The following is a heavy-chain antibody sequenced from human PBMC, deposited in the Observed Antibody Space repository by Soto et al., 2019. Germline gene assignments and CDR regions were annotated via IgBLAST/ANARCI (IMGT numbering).Heavy chain of an antibody. J-gene: IGHJ6*02. CDR3: ARDRVDYNWNYCRLKNYYYGLDG. CDR2: ISYDGSNE. CDR1: GLPFSNFG. Sequence: GEYLRLSCAASGLPFSNFGMHWVRQAPGKGLEWVAVISYDGSNEYYADSVKGRFTISRDNSKNTLYLQINSLRAEDTAVYNCARDRVDYNWNYCRLKNYYYGLDGWGQGTTVTVYS. D-gene: IGHD1-7*01. V-gene: IGHV3-30-3*01.